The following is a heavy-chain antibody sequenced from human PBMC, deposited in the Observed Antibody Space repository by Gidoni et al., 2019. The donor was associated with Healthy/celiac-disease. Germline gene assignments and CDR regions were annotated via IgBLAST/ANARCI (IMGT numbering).Heavy chain of an antibody. CDR1: GFTFGDDG. J-gene: IGHJ2*01. CDR2: IRSKAYGGTT. CDR3: TRGGASYDILTGYYNYWYFDL. V-gene: IGHV3-49*05. D-gene: IGHD3-9*01. Sequence: EVQLVESGGGWVKQGRSLRLSCTASGFTFGDDGMSWFGRAPGKGLEWGCFIRSKAYGGTTEYAASVKGRFTISRDDSKSIAYLQMNSLKTEDTAVYYCTRGGASYDILTGYYNYWYFDLWGRGTLVTVSS.